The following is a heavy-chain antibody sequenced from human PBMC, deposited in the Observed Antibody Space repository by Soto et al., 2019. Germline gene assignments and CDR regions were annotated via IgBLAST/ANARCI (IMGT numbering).Heavy chain of an antibody. J-gene: IGHJ5*02. V-gene: IGHV4-30-4*01. CDR2: IYYSGST. CDR1: GGSISSGDYY. CDR3: ARVGLAARDGNWFDP. Sequence: QVQLQESGPGLVKPSQTLSLTCTVSGGSISSGDYYWSWFRQPPGKGLEWIGYIYYSGSTYYNPSLKSRVTISVDTSKNQGSLKLSAVTAADTAVYYCARVGLAARDGNWFDPWGQGTLVIVST. D-gene: IGHD6-6*01.